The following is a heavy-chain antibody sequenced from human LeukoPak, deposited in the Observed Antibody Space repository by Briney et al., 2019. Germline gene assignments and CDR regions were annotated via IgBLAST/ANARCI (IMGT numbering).Heavy chain of an antibody. D-gene: IGHD7-27*01. CDR3: AKDGGLWVSAHWGDS. Sequence: GGSLRLSCAASGFTFSSYSMNWVRQAPGKGLEWVSSISSSSSYIYYADSVKGRFTISRDNSKNTLFLQMNSLRAEDTAVYYCAKDGGLWVSAHWGDSWGRGTLVTVSS. V-gene: IGHV3-21*04. CDR1: GFTFSSYS. J-gene: IGHJ4*02. CDR2: ISSSSSYI.